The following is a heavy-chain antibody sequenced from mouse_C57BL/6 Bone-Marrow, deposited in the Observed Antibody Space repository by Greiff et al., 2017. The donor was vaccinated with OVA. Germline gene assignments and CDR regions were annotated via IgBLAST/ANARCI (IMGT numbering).Heavy chain of an antibody. D-gene: IGHD3-2*02. J-gene: IGHJ2*01. CDR1: GYTFTSYW. V-gene: IGHV1-69*01. Sequence: VQLQQSGAELVMPGASVKLSCKASGYTFTSYWMHWVKQRPGQGLEWIGEIDPSDSYTNYNQKFKGKSTLTVDKSSSTAYMQLSSLTSEDSAVYYCARKSSGYGYFDYWGQGTTLTVSS. CDR3: ARKSSGYGYFDY. CDR2: IDPSDSYT.